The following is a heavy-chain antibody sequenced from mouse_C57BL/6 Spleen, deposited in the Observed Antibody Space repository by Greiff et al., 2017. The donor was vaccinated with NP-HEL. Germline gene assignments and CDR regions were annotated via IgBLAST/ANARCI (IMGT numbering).Heavy chain of an antibody. D-gene: IGHD1-1*01. CDR1: GYAFTNYL. V-gene: IGHV1-54*01. CDR2: INPGSGGT. Sequence: QVQLRQSGAELVRPGTSVKVSCKASGYAFTNYLIEWVKQRPGQGLEWIGVINPGSGGTNYNEKFKGKATLTADKSSSTAYMQLSSLTSEDSAVYFCARMLYYDGSSRGGAMDYWGQGTSVTVSS. CDR3: ARMLYYDGSSRGGAMDY. J-gene: IGHJ4*01.